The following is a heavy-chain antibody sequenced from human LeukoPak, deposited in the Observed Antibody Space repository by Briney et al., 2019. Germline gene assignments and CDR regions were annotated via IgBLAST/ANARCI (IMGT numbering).Heavy chain of an antibody. Sequence: SVKVSCKASGYTFTGYYMHWVRQAPGQGLEWMGWINPNSGGTNYAQKFQGRVTMTRDTSISTAYMELSRLRSDDTAVYYCARNYDILTGYYVDYWGQGTLVTVSS. V-gene: IGHV1-2*02. D-gene: IGHD3-9*01. J-gene: IGHJ4*02. CDR2: INPNSGGT. CDR3: ARNYDILTGYYVDY. CDR1: GYTFTGYY.